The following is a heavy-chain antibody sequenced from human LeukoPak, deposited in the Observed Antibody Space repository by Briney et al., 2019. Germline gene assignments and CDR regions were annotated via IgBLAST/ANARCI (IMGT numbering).Heavy chain of an antibody. D-gene: IGHD1-1*01. V-gene: IGHV3-21*01. CDR1: GFTFSSYS. CDR3: AREANWNLDY. J-gene: IGHJ4*02. Sequence: GGSLRLSCAASGFTFSSYSMNRVRQAPGKGLEWVSSISSSSSYIYYADSVKGRFTISRDNAKNSLYLQMNSLRAEDTAVYYCAREANWNLDYWGQGTLVTVSS. CDR2: ISSSSSYI.